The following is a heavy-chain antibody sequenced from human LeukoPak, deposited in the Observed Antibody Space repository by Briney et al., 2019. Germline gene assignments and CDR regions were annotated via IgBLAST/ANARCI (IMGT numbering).Heavy chain of an antibody. D-gene: IGHD2-2*01. Sequence: GGSLRLSCAASGFTFSNYAMNWVRQAPGKGLEWAAIIYSGGNTYYADSVKGRFTISRDNSKNTLYLQMNSLRAEDTAVYYCARGFPYCGSTNCHYFDYWGQGTLVIVSS. J-gene: IGHJ4*02. CDR2: IYSGGNT. CDR3: ARGFPYCGSTNCHYFDY. CDR1: GFTFSNYA. V-gene: IGHV3-66*01.